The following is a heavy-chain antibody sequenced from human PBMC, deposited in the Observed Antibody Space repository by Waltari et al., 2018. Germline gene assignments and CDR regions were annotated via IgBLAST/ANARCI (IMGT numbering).Heavy chain of an antibody. J-gene: IGHJ4*02. V-gene: IGHV4-39*07. CDR2: IYYSGST. CDR3: ARGGYYDSSGYTY. D-gene: IGHD3-22*01. CDR1: GGSISSSSYY. Sequence: LQLQESGPGLVKPSETRSLTCTVSGGSISSSSYYWGWNRQPPGKGLEWIGSIYYSGSTYYNPSLKSRVTISVDTSKNQFSLKLSSVTAADTAVYYCARGGYYDSSGYTYWGQGTLVTVSS.